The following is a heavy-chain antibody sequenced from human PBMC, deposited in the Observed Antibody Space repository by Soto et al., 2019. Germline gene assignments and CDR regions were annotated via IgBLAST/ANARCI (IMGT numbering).Heavy chain of an antibody. J-gene: IGHJ3*02. CDR1: GGSFSGYY. Sequence: SETLSLTCAVYGGSFSGYYWSWIRQPPGKGLEWIGEINHSGSTNYNPSLKSRVTISVDTSKNQFSLKLSSVTAADTAVYYCARDLDYGDVNDAFDIWGQGTMVTVSS. CDR2: INHSGST. V-gene: IGHV4-34*01. D-gene: IGHD4-17*01. CDR3: ARDLDYGDVNDAFDI.